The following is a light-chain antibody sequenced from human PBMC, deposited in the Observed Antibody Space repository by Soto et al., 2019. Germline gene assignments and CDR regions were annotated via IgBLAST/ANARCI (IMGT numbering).Light chain of an antibody. CDR3: AAWDGSLNGWV. CDR1: NSNIGSNT. J-gene: IGLJ3*02. Sequence: QSVLTQAPSASGTPGQRVTISCSGSNSNIGSNTVSWYQQVPGTAPKVLIYNNAQRPSGVPDRLSGSKSGTSASLAIGGLQSEDEADYYCAAWDGSLNGWVFGGGTKVTVL. V-gene: IGLV1-44*01. CDR2: NNA.